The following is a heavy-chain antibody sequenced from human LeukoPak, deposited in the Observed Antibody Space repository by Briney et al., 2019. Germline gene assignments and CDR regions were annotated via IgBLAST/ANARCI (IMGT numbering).Heavy chain of an antibody. J-gene: IGHJ6*03. V-gene: IGHV3-21*01. CDR2: ISSSSSYI. D-gene: IGHD2-2*01. CDR3: ARDEPAGDLYYYYYYMDV. Sequence: GGSLRLSCAASGFTFSSYSMNWVRQAPGKGLEWVSSISSSSSYIYYADSVKGRFTISRDNAKNSLYLQMNSLRAEDTAVYYCARDEPAGDLYYYYYYMDVWGKGTTVTISS. CDR1: GFTFSSYS.